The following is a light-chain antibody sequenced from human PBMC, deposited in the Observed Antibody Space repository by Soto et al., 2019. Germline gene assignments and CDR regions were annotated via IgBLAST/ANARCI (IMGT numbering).Light chain of an antibody. J-gene: IGLJ3*02. CDR1: SSNIGAGYD. Sequence: QSVLAQPPSVSGAPGQMVTISCTGSSSNIGAGYDVHWYQQLPGTASKLLIYGNSNRPSGVPDRFSGSKSGTSASLAITGLQAEDEADYYCQSYDSSPSGWVFGGGTKVTVL. CDR3: QSYDSSPSGWV. CDR2: GNS. V-gene: IGLV1-40*01.